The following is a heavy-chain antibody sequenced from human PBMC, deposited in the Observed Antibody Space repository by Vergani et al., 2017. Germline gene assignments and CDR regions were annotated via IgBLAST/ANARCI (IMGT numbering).Heavy chain of an antibody. D-gene: IGHD6-13*01. V-gene: IGHV3-21*01. CDR2: ISSSSSYI. CDR1: GFTFSSYS. CDR3: ARDGVHSRQQQLYYYYCMDV. Sequence: EVQLVESGGGLVKPGGSLRLSCAASGFTFSSYSMNWVRQAPGKGLEWFSSISSSSSYIYYADSVKGRFTISIDNAKHSLYLQMISLRAEDTAVYYCARDGVHSRQQQLYYYYCMDVWGQGTTVTVSS. J-gene: IGHJ6*02.